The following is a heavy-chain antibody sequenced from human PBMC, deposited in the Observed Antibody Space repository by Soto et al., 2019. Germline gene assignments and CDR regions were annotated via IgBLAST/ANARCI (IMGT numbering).Heavy chain of an antibody. Sequence: QISLKESGPPLVKPTQTLTLTCTFSGFSLSTSGVGVGWIRQPPGKALEWLALIYWDDDKRHSTSLKRRITITKDTSNTQVALTLSNMDPVDTGTYYCVRGREYNTTWNEGWFAPWGQGTLVTVSS. D-gene: IGHD1-1*01. CDR2: IYWDDDK. CDR3: VRGREYNTTWNEGWFAP. V-gene: IGHV2-5*04. CDR1: GFSLSTSGVG. J-gene: IGHJ5*02.